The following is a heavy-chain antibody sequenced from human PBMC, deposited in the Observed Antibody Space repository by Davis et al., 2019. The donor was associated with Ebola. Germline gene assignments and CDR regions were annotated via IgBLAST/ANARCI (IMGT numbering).Heavy chain of an antibody. J-gene: IGHJ3*02. CDR2: IYPGDSDT. Sequence: PGGSLRLSCKGSGYSFTSYWIGWVRQMPGKGLEWMGIIYPGDSDTRYSPSFQGQVTISADKSISTAYLQWSSLKASDTAMYYCARQGGHIVVGLPPVGLDIWGQGTMVTVSS. CDR1: GYSFTSYW. D-gene: IGHD2-21*01. V-gene: IGHV5-51*01. CDR3: ARQGGHIVVGLPPVGLDI.